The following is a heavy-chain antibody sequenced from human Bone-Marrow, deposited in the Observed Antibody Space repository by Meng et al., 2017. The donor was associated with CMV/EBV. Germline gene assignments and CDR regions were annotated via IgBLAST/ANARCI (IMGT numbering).Heavy chain of an antibody. D-gene: IGHD1-7*01. CDR2: MNPNSGNT. V-gene: IGHV1-8*03. Sequence: ASVKVSCKASGYTFTSYDINWVRQATGQGLEWMGWMNPNSGNTGYAQKFQGRVTITRNTSISTAYMELSSLRYEDTAVYYCARVWVGGRAITGTTYYYYGMGVWGQGTTVTVAS. CDR3: ARVWVGGRAITGTTYYYYGMGV. J-gene: IGHJ6*02. CDR1: GYTFTSYD.